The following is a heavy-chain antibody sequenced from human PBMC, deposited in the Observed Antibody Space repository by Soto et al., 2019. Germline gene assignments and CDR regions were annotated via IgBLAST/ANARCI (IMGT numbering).Heavy chain of an antibody. J-gene: IGHJ4*02. CDR2: IKQDGSEK. D-gene: IGHD4-17*01. CDR1: GFTFSNYW. Sequence: EVQLVESGGGLVQPGGSLRLSCAASGFTFSNYWMSWVRQAPGKGLEWVANIKQDGSEKYYVDSVKGRFTISRDNAKNSLYLQMNSLRAEDTAVYYCARGVTSGVDYFDYWGQGTLVTVSS. CDR3: ARGVTSGVDYFDY. V-gene: IGHV3-7*01.